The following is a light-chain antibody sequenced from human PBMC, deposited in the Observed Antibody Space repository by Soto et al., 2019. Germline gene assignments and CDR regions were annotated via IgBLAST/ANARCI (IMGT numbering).Light chain of an antibody. J-gene: IGKJ1*01. V-gene: IGKV3-11*01. CDR1: QSISSY. Sequence: EVVLTQSPDTPSLPPGERATLSCRARQSISSYLAWYQQKPGQAPRLLIYDASSRATGIPARFSGSGSGTDFTLTISSLEPEDFAVYYCQQLTDWPPQWTFGQGTKVDIK. CDR2: DAS. CDR3: QQLTDWPPQWT.